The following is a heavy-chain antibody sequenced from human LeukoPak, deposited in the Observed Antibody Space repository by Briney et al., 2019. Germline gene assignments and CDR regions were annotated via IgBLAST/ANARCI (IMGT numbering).Heavy chain of an antibody. CDR1: GGSISDYY. Sequence: SEALSLTCTVSGGSISDYYWTWIRQPPGKGLEWIGYIYYSGGTNYNPSLKSRVTISVDTSKNQFSLKLSSVTAADTAVYYCARSAYHVYYYYYMDVWGKGSTVTISS. CDR2: IYYSGGT. V-gene: IGHV4-59*01. J-gene: IGHJ6*03. CDR3: ARSAYHVYYYYYMDV.